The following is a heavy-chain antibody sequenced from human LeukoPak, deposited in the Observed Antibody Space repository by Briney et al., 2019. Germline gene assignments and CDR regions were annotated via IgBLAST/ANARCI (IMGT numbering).Heavy chain of an antibody. J-gene: IGHJ3*02. CDR1: GGTFSSYT. Sequence: SVKVSCKASGGTFSSYTMRWVRQAPGQGLEWMGGINPNLGIANYAQKFQGRVTITTDKATSTANRELSSLRSEDSAVEYCSGCYGGISFPPKDAFDIWGQGTMVTVAS. V-gene: IGHV1-69*10. CDR2: INPNLGIA. CDR3: SGCYGGISFPPKDAFDI. D-gene: IGHD4-23*01.